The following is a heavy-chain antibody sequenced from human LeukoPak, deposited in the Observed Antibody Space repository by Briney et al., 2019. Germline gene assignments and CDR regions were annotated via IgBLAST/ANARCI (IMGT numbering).Heavy chain of an antibody. CDR2: INPNSGGT. D-gene: IGHD3-22*01. Sequence: RGASVKVSCKASGYTFTGYYMHWVRQAPGQGLEWMGWINPNSGGTNYAQKFQGRVTMTRDTSISTAYMELSRLRSDDTAVYYCARNYYDSSGYSPSDYWGQGTLVTVSS. V-gene: IGHV1-2*02. CDR1: GYTFTGYY. CDR3: ARNYYDSSGYSPSDY. J-gene: IGHJ4*02.